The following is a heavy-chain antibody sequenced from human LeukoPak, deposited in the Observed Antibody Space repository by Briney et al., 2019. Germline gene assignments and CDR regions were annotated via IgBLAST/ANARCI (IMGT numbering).Heavy chain of an antibody. D-gene: IGHD3-3*01. CDR3: ARGPYYDFWSGYSSAEYFQH. Sequence: GASVKVSCKASGYTFTSYGISWVRQAPGQGLEWMGWISAYNGNTNYAPKLQGRVTMTTDTSTSTAYMELRSLRSDDTAVYYCARGPYYDFWSGYSSAEYFQHWGQGTLVTVSS. V-gene: IGHV1-18*01. CDR2: ISAYNGNT. CDR1: GYTFTSYG. J-gene: IGHJ1*01.